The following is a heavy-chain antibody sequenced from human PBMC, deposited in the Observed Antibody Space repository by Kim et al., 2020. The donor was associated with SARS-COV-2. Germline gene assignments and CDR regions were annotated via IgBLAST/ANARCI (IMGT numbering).Heavy chain of an antibody. J-gene: IGHJ4*02. CDR3: ARVSGSGISTRLDY. Sequence: SETLSLTCTVSGGSITSDGYFWSWIRQHPGKGLEWIGYIYYTGSTYYNPSLRSRVTILVDTSKTQFSLKLSSVTAADTAVYYCARVSGSGISTRLDYWGQGTLVTGSS. CDR1: GGSITSDGYF. V-gene: IGHV4-31*03. D-gene: IGHD3-10*01. CDR2: IYYTGST.